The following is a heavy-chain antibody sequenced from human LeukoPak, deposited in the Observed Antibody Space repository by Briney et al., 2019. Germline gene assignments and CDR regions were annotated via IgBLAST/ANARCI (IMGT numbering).Heavy chain of an antibody. V-gene: IGHV3-7*04. CDR1: GFTFSSYW. CDR2: IKQDGSEK. D-gene: IGHD3-22*01. J-gene: IGHJ4*02. Sequence: GGSLRLSCAASGFTFSSYWRSWVRQAPGKGLEWVANIKQDGSEKYYVDSVKGRFTISRDNAKNSLYLQMNSLRAEDTAVYYCAGGGYDSSGYRDYWGQGTLVTVSS. CDR3: AGGGYDSSGYRDY.